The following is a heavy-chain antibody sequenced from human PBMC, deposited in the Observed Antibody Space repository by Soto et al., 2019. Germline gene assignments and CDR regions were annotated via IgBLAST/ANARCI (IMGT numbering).Heavy chain of an antibody. CDR2: ISGSGDSI. Sequence: EVQLVESGGGLVQPGGSLRLSCAASGFTFSSYAMYWVRQAPGKGLEYVSAISGSGDSIYYANFVKGRFTISRDNSKNTLYLQMRSLRAEDMVVYYCARRGYGLYFDYWGQGTLVTVSS. CDR3: ARRGYGLYFDY. CDR1: GFTFSSYA. V-gene: IGHV3-64*01. D-gene: IGHD3-10*01. J-gene: IGHJ4*02.